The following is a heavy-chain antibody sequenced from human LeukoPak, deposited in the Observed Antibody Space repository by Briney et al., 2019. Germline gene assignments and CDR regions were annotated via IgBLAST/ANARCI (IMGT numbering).Heavy chain of an antibody. CDR1: GYTFTSYG. CDR3: ARDVTMIVVVKDDAFDI. CDR2: ISAYNGNT. J-gene: IGHJ3*02. D-gene: IGHD3-22*01. V-gene: IGHV1-18*01. Sequence: EASVKVSCKASGYTFTSYGVSWVRQAPGQGLEWMGWISAYNGNTNYAQKLQGRVTMTTDTSTSTAYMELRSLRSDDTSVYYCARDVTMIVVVKDDAFDIWGQGTMVTVSS.